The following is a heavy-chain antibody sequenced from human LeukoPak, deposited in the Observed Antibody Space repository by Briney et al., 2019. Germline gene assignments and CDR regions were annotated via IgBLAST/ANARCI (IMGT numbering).Heavy chain of an antibody. Sequence: PSETLSLTCAVYSGSFSGYYWSWIRQPPGKGLEWIGEINHSESTNYNPSLKSRVTISVDTSKNQFSLKLSSVTAADTAVYYCARGRPIDYYDSSGYYFDYWGQGTLVTVSS. V-gene: IGHV4-34*01. CDR3: ARGRPIDYYDSSGYYFDY. CDR1: SGSFSGYY. CDR2: INHSEST. J-gene: IGHJ4*02. D-gene: IGHD3-22*01.